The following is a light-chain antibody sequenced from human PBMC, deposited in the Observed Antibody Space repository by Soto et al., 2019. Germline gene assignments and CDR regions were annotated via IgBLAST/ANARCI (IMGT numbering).Light chain of an antibody. J-gene: IGLJ2*01. V-gene: IGLV4-69*01. CDR2: LDSDGSH. CDR3: QTWGNGVHMA. Sequence: QSVLTQSPSASASLGASVKLTCTLSSGHSSYAITWHQQQPEKGPRYLMKLDSDGSHNKGDGIPDGFSGSSSGAECCLTMASRWSEDGADGNCQTWGNGVHMAFGRGSTLTVL. CDR1: SGHSSYA.